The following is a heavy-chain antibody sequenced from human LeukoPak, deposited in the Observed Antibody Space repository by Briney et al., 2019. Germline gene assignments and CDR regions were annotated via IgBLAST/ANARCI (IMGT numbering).Heavy chain of an antibody. CDR3: ARGGGDVVVTADINFDY. J-gene: IGHJ4*02. CDR1: GYTFTSYD. V-gene: IGHV1-8*03. Sequence: GASVKVSCKASGYTFTSYDINWVRQATGQGLEWMGWMNPNSGNTGYAQKFQGRVTITRNTSISTAYMELSSLRSEDTAVYYCARGGGDVVVTADINFDYWGQGTLVTVSS. CDR2: MNPNSGNT. D-gene: IGHD2-21*02.